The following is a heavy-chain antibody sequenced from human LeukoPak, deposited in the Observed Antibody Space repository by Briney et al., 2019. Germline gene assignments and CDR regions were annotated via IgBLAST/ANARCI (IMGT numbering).Heavy chain of an antibody. J-gene: IGHJ4*02. Sequence: GGSLRLSCAASGFTFSSYGMHWVRQAPGKGLEWVSVIYSGGSTYYADSVKGRFTISRDNSKNTLYLQMNSLRAEDTAVYYCARGYSGDYWGQGTLVTVSS. CDR1: GFTFSSYG. CDR3: ARGYSGDY. CDR2: IYSGGST. D-gene: IGHD3-10*01. V-gene: IGHV3-53*01.